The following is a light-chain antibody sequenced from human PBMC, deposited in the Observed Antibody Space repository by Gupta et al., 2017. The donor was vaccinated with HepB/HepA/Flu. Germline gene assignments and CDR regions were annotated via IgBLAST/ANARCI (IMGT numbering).Light chain of an antibody. CDR2: DIS. V-gene: IGKV3-11*01. CDR3: QRRTSGHPTWT. Sequence: IPLTHSPPTLSLSPGERATLACRARQRVRDFLAWYQQKPGQAPRLLLYDISKRAPGITGMSSGSGVGTARTLSISNRAPADFAVYSCQRRTSGHPTWTFGQGTKVEIK. J-gene: IGKJ1*01. CDR1: QRVRDF.